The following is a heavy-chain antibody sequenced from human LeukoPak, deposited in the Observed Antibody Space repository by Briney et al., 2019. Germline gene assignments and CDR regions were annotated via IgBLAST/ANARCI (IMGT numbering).Heavy chain of an antibody. CDR2: MSHNRGT. D-gene: IGHD3-10*01. CDR1: GHSISTGYY. CDR3: ASYYASGVSAYNYYGMDV. J-gene: IGHJ6*04. V-gene: IGHV4-38-2*01. Sequence: PSETLSLTCAVSGHSISTGYYWGWIRQPPGKGLEGIGSMSHNRGTYYNPSLKSRVTISMDTSKNQISLRLTSVTAADTAVYYCASYYASGVSAYNYYGMDVWGKGTTVTVSS.